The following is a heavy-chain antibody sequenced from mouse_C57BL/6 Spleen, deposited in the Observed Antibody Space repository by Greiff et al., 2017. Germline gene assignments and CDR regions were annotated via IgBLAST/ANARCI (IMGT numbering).Heavy chain of an antibody. J-gene: IGHJ3*01. Sequence: QVQLQQPGPELVKPGASVKISCKASGYAFSSSWLNWVKQRPGKGLEWIGRIYPGNGDTYYNGKFKGKATLTADKSASTAYMQLSSLTSEVSAVYFCAREGTFAWFAYWGQGTLVTVSA. V-gene: IGHV1-82*01. CDR3: AREGTFAWFAY. CDR2: IYPGNGDT. CDR1: GYAFSSSW.